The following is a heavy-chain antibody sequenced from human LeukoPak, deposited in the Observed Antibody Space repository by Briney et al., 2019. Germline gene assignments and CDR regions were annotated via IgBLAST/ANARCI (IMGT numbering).Heavy chain of an antibody. CDR3: AKEQQPGGFDY. V-gene: IGHV3-30*18. D-gene: IGHD6-13*01. CDR1: GFTFSSYG. Sequence: GGSLRLSCAASGFTFSSYGMHWVRQAPGKGLERVAVIPYDGSNKYYADSVKGRFTISRDNSKNTLYLQMNSLRAEDTAVYYCAKEQQPGGFDYWGQGTLVTVSS. CDR2: IPYDGSNK. J-gene: IGHJ4*02.